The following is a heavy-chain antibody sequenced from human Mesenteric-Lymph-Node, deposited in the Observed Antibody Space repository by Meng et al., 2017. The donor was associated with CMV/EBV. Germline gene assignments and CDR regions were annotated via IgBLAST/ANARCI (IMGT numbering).Heavy chain of an antibody. D-gene: IGHD6-13*01. CDR2: VDSAGSGT. J-gene: IGHJ4*02. V-gene: IGHV3-74*01. Sequence: GGSLRLSCAASGFTFSSDWMHWVRQAPGKGLMWVARVDSAGSGTSYADSVKGRFTISRDNARNTLYLQMNSLRAEDTAVYYCARHPSSSFDLSDQGTLVTVSS. CDR3: ARHPSSSFDL. CDR1: GFTFSSDW.